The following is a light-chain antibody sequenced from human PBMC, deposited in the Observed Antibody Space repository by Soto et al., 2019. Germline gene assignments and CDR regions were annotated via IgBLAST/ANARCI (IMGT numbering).Light chain of an antibody. CDR2: GAS. J-gene: IGKJ1*01. V-gene: IGKV3-20*01. CDR1: QSVSSSY. CDR3: QLCGDLFWT. Sequence: EIVWTQSPGTLSLSPGERATLSCRASQSVSSSYLAWYQQKPGQAPRLLIYGASTGATGVPARFSGSGSGAEFTLTISSLEPEDFAVYYCQLCGDLFWTFGQGTKVDIK.